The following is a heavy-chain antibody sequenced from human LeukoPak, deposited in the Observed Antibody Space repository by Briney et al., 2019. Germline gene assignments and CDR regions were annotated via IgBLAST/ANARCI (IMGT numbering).Heavy chain of an antibody. J-gene: IGHJ5*02. CDR3: ARSYCSGGSCYSGWFDP. CDR2: VYYSGST. CDR1: GGSISSYY. D-gene: IGHD2-15*01. V-gene: IGHV4-59*01. Sequence: PSETLSLTCTVSGGSISSYYWSWIRQPPGKGLEWIGYVYYSGSTNYNPSLKSRVTISVDTSRNQFSLRPSSVTAADTAVYYCARSYCSGGSCYSGWFDPWGQGTLVTVSS.